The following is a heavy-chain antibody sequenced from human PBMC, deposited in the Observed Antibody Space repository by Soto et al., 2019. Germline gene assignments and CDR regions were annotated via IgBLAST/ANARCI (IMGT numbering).Heavy chain of an antibody. Sequence: QVPLVESGGGLVKPGGSLRLSCAASGFTFSDYYMSWIRQAPGKGLEWVSYISSSGSTIYYADSVKGRFTISRDNAKNSLYLQMNSLRADDTAVYYCARVGGQDGYSYWGYYYYYGMDVWGQGTTVTVSS. V-gene: IGHV3-11*01. CDR2: ISSSGSTI. J-gene: IGHJ6*02. D-gene: IGHD5-18*01. CDR1: GFTFSDYY. CDR3: ARVGGQDGYSYWGYYYYYGMDV.